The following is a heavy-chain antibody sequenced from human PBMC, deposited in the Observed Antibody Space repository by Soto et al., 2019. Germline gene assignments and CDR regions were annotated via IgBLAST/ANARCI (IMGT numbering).Heavy chain of an antibody. CDR3: ATDHMWLDLIYYMDV. V-gene: IGHV3-23*01. Sequence: EVQLLESGGGLVQPGGSLRLSCAASGFTFSNYAMSWVRQAPGKGLEWVSGISGSGGSTYNADSVKGRFTISRDNSKNALYLQMHGLRAEDTAVYYCATDHMWLDLIYYMDVWGEGTTATVSS. D-gene: IGHD5-12*01. CDR2: ISGSGGST. CDR1: GFTFSNYA. J-gene: IGHJ6*03.